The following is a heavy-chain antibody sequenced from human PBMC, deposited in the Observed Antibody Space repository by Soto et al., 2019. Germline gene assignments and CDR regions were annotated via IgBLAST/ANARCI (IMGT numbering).Heavy chain of an antibody. Sequence: SETLSLTCTVSGGSISSYYWTWIRQPPGKGLEWIGFIYNSGSTHYNPSLRSRVTISVDTSKNQFSLKLSSVTAADTAVYYCARLSGHYDSSGYYPFDYWGQGTGGAVP. J-gene: IGHJ4*02. CDR1: GGSISSYY. CDR2: IYNSGST. D-gene: IGHD3-22*01. V-gene: IGHV4-59*01. CDR3: ARLSGHYDSSGYYPFDY.